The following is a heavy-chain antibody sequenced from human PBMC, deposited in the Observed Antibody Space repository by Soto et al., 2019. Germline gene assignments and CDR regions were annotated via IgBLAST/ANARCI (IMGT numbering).Heavy chain of an antibody. CDR3: ASLSSPTKYLYYGMDV. CDR1: GYSFTTFW. Sequence: GESLKISCKGSGYSFTTFWIGWVRQMPGKCLEWMWIIYPGDSDTRYIPSFQGQVTISADKSISTAYLQWNSLKASDTSMYYCASLSSPTKYLYYGMDVGGQGTAVTVSS. V-gene: IGHV5-51*01. J-gene: IGHJ6*02. CDR2: IYPGDSDT.